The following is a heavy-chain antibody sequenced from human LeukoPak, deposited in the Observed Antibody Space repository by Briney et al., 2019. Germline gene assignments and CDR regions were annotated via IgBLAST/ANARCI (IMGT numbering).Heavy chain of an antibody. Sequence: GGSLRLSCTASGFTFSSYWMHWVRQVPGKGLVWVSRIKSDGSSTTYADSVKGRFTISRDNAKNTLYLQMSSLRAEDTAVYYCARSTYSGSSYDYWGQGTLVTVSS. CDR2: IKSDGSST. CDR1: GFTFSSYW. J-gene: IGHJ4*02. V-gene: IGHV3-74*01. CDR3: ARSTYSGSSYDY. D-gene: IGHD1-26*01.